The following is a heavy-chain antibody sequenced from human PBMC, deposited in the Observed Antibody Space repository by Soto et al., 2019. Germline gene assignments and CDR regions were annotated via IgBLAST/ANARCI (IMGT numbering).Heavy chain of an antibody. J-gene: IGHJ4*02. CDR3: ARVPYYYDSSGYPKRGYFDY. CDR1: GGSISNYY. Sequence: PSETLSLTCTVSGGSISNYYWSWIRQPPGKGLEWIGYFYYTGITNYNPSLKSRISMSVDTSKNQFSLKLSSVTAADTAVYYCARVPYYYDSSGYPKRGYFDYWGQGTLVTVSS. V-gene: IGHV4-59*08. D-gene: IGHD3-22*01. CDR2: FYYTGIT.